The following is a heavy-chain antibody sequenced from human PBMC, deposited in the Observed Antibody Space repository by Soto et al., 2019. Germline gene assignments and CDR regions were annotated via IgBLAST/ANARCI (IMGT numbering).Heavy chain of an antibody. CDR3: ARESEDLTSNFDY. CDR1: GFTFTRYS. Sequence: TGGSLRLSCAASGFTFTRYSMNWVRQAPGKGLEWVSSISSTTNYIYYGDSMKGRFTISRDNAKNSLYLEMSSLRAEDTAVYYCARESEDLTSNFDYWGQGTLVTVYS. V-gene: IGHV3-21*06. CDR2: ISSTTNYI. J-gene: IGHJ4*02.